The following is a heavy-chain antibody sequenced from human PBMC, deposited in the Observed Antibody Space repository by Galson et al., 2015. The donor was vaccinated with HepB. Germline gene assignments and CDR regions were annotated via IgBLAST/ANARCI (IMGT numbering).Heavy chain of an antibody. CDR3: TTDPNGKWRYSSGWHDQVGYYYYMDV. D-gene: IGHD6-19*01. Sequence: SLRLSCAASGFTFSNAWMNWVRQAPGKGLEWVGRIKSKTDGGTTDYAAPVKGRFTISRDDSKNTLYLQMNSLKTEDTAVYYCTTDPNGKWRYSSGWHDQVGYYYYMDVWGKGTTVTVSS. V-gene: IGHV3-15*07. CDR2: IKSKTDGGTT. J-gene: IGHJ6*03. CDR1: GFTFSNAW.